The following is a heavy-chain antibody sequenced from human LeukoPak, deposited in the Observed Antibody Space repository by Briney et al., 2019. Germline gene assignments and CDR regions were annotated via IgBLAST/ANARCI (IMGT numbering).Heavy chain of an antibody. Sequence: SETLSLTCTVSGGSISSGDYYWSWIRQPPGKGLEWIGYIYYSGSTYYNPSLKSRVTISVDTSKNQFSLKLSSVTAADTAVYYCARWIARTGTTPSFDYWGQGTLVTASS. J-gene: IGHJ4*02. CDR2: IYYSGST. CDR1: GGSISSGDYY. CDR3: ARWIARTGTTPSFDY. V-gene: IGHV4-30-4*01. D-gene: IGHD1-1*01.